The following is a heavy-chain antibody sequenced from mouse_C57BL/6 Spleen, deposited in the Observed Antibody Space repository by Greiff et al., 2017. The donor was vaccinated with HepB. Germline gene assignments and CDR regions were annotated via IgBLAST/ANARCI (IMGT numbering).Heavy chain of an antibody. CDR1: GFTFSDYG. D-gene: IGHD2-2*01. Sequence: EVMLVESGGGLVKPGGSLKLSCAASGFTFSDYGMHWVRQAPEKGLEWVAYISSGSSTIYYADTVKGRFTISRDNAKSTLFLQMTSLRSEDTAMYYCARREDYGYSFAYWGQGTLVTVSA. V-gene: IGHV5-17*01. J-gene: IGHJ3*01. CDR3: ARREDYGYSFAY. CDR2: ISSGSSTI.